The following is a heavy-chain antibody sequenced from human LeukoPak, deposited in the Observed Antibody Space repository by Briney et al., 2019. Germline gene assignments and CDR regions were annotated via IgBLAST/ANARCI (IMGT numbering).Heavy chain of an antibody. Sequence: PGGSLRLSCAASGFTFSSYAMSWVRQAPGKGLEWVSAISGSGGSTYYADSVKGRFTISRDNSKNSLYLQMNSLRAEDTAVYYCAKDREYSIVGATNALDIWGQGTMVTVSS. J-gene: IGHJ3*02. CDR2: ISGSGGST. V-gene: IGHV3-23*01. CDR3: AKDREYSIVGATNALDI. CDR1: GFTFSSYA. D-gene: IGHD1-26*01.